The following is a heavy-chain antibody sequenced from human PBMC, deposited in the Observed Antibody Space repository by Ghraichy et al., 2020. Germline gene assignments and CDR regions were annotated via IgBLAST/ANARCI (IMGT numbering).Heavy chain of an antibody. Sequence: LSLTCAASGFNFRSYSMNWVRQAPGKGLEWVSYISATGSTTYYAESLRGRFTISRDNARNSLYLQMNGLSGDDTALYYCAREWGGIVVVVAAAAFDTWGQGTLVSVSS. CDR1: GFNFRSYS. CDR3: AREWGGIVVVVAAAAFDT. CDR2: ISATGSTT. D-gene: IGHD2-15*01. J-gene: IGHJ4*02. V-gene: IGHV3-48*01.